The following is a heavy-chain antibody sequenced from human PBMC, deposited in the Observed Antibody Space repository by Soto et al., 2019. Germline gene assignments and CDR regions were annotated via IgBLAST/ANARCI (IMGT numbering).Heavy chain of an antibody. CDR2: INPGDSDI. Sequence: PGESLKISCKASGYSFTTYWIAWVRQMPGKGLEWMGIINPGDSDIRYSPSFQGQVTISADNSISTAYLQWSSLKASDTAMYYCARHEQFYYYYYGMDVWGQGTAVIVSS. J-gene: IGHJ6*02. D-gene: IGHD4-4*01. CDR1: GYSFTTYW. V-gene: IGHV5-51*01. CDR3: ARHEQFYYYYYGMDV.